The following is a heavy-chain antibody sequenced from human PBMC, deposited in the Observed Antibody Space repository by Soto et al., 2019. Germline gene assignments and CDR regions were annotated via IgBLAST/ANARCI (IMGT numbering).Heavy chain of an antibody. Sequence: WGALRVSCASSVFTFNKYCMSWVRQAPGKGLDWVDKIKQDGSVKDYVDSVNGRFTISRDNAENSLYLQMNSLRAEDTSVYYCARYRDGGYDFDSWGQGTLVTVSS. J-gene: IGHJ4*02. CDR3: ARYRDGGYDFDS. D-gene: IGHD5-12*01. CDR1: VFTFNKYC. CDR2: IKQDGSVK. V-gene: IGHV3-7*03.